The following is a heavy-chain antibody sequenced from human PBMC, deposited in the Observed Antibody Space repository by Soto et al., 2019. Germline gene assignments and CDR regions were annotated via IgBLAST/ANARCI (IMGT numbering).Heavy chain of an antibody. V-gene: IGHV4-39*01. J-gene: IGHJ6*03. CDR3: ARHLGYSSSWPRTPWHYYYYMDV. CDR1: GGSISSSSYY. CDR2: IYYSGST. Sequence: QLQLQESGPGLVKPSETLSLTCTVSGGSISSSSYYWGWIRQPPGKGLEWIGSIYYSGSTYYNPSLKSRVTISVDTSKNQFSLKLSSVTAADTAVYYCARHLGYSSSWPRTPWHYYYYMDVWGKGTTVTVSS. D-gene: IGHD6-13*01.